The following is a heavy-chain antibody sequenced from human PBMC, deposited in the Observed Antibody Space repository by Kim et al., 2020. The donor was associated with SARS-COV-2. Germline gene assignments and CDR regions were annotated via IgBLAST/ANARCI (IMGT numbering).Heavy chain of an antibody. CDR2: ISSSGSDT. V-gene: IGHV3-21*01. D-gene: IGHD5-12*01. J-gene: IGHJ4*02. Sequence: GGSLRLSCAASGFTFSNYTMNWVRQAPGKGLEWVSSISSSGSDTYYADSVKGRFTISRDNAKNSLYLQMNSLRAEDTAVYYCASDPGVARSYWGQGTLVTVSS. CDR1: GFTFSNYT. CDR3: ASDPGVARSY.